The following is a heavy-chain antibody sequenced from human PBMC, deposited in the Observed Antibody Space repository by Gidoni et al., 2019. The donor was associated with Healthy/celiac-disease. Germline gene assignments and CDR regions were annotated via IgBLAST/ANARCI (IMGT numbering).Heavy chain of an antibody. J-gene: IGHJ4*02. V-gene: IGHV3-23*01. CDR3: AKDKGQWLALDY. CDR2: ISGSGGST. CDR1: GFTFSSYA. Sequence: EVQLLESGGGLVQPGGSLRLYCAASGFTFSSYAMNWFRQAPGKGLDWVSAISGSGGSTYYADSVKCRFTISRDNSKNTLYLQMNSLRAEDTAVYYCAKDKGQWLALDYWGQGTLVTVSS. D-gene: IGHD6-19*01.